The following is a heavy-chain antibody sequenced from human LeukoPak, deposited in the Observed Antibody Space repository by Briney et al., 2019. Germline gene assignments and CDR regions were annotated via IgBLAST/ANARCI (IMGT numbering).Heavy chain of an antibody. Sequence: GGSLRLSCAASGFTFSSYGMHWVRQAPGKGLEWVAVIWYDGSNKYYADSVKGRFTISRDNSKNTLYLQMNSLRAEDTAVYYCARGYYDSSGYYYPDWFDPWGQGTLVTVSS. CDR2: IWYDGSNK. J-gene: IGHJ5*02. CDR1: GFTFSSYG. V-gene: IGHV3-33*01. CDR3: ARGYYDSSGYYYPDWFDP. D-gene: IGHD3-22*01.